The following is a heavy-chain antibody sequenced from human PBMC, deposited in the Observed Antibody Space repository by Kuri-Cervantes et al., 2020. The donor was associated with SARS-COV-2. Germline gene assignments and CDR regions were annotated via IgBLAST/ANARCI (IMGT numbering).Heavy chain of an antibody. CDR3: AREASSWYFFDI. CDR2: ISSSSSYI. D-gene: IGHD6-13*01. Sequence: GESLRLSCAASGFTFSSYGMHWVRQAPGKGLEWVSSISSSSSYIYYADSVKGRFTISRDNAKNSLYLQMNSLRAEDTAVYYCAREASSWYFFDIWGQGTMVTVSS. J-gene: IGHJ3*02. CDR1: GFTFSSYG. V-gene: IGHV3-21*01.